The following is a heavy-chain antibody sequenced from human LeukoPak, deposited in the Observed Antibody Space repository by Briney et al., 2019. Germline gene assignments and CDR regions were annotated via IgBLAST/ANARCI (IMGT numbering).Heavy chain of an antibody. CDR3: ARVLHCGGDCYSDTYYYYYYVDV. Sequence: GGSLRLSCAASGFTFSSYAMHWVRQAPGKGLEWVAVISYDGSNKYYADSVKGRFTISRDNSKNTLYLQMNSLRAEDTAVYYCARVLHCGGDCYSDTYYYYYYVDVWGKGTTVTVSS. CDR2: ISYDGSNK. V-gene: IGHV3-30-3*01. D-gene: IGHD2-21*01. CDR1: GFTFSSYA. J-gene: IGHJ6*03.